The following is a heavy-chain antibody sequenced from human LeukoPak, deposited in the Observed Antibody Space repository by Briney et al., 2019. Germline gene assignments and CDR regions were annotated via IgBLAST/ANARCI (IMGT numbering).Heavy chain of an antibody. J-gene: IGHJ3*01. D-gene: IGHD4-11*01. Sequence: GGSLRLSCAASGFTVSTNYMSWVRQAPGKGLEWVSILYSGGSSYSADSVKGRFTISRDSSKNTIYLQMNSLRAEDTAVYYCARDAERIRTTDGFDVWGQGTMVTVPS. CDR2: LYSGGSS. CDR1: GFTVSTNY. CDR3: ARDAERIRTTDGFDV. V-gene: IGHV3-66*01.